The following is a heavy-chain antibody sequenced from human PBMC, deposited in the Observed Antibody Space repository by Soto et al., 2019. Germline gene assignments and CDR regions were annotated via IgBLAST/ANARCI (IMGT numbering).Heavy chain of an antibody. D-gene: IGHD6-13*01. CDR2: IIPIFGAA. V-gene: IGHV1-69*13. J-gene: IGHJ6*02. Sequence: PSVKVSCKASGGTFSSYAISWVRQAPGQGLEWMGGIIPIFGAANYAQKFQGRVTITADESTSTAYMELSSLRSEGTAVYYCATAAGTYYYGMDVWGQGTTVTVSS. CDR1: GGTFSSYA. CDR3: ATAAGTYYYGMDV.